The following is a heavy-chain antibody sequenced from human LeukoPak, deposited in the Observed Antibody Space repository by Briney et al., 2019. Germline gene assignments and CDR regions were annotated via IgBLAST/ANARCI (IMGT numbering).Heavy chain of an antibody. V-gene: IGHV4-4*02. CDR2: VHLSGRT. J-gene: IGHJ2*01. CDR3: ARGVKIEYSSSSRNWYLDL. CDR1: GGSISTTNW. D-gene: IGHD6-6*01. Sequence: SETLSLTCGVSGGSISTTNWWTWVRQPPGEGLEWIGEVHLSGRTHYNPSLESRVTMSVDMSENHISLRLTSVTAADTAVYYCARGVKIEYSSSSRNWYLDLWGRGTLVTVSS.